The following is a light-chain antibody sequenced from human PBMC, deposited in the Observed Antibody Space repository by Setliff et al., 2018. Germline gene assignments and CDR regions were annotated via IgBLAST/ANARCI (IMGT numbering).Light chain of an antibody. Sequence: QSVLTQPPSVSGAPGQRVTISCTGSSSNIGAGYDVHWYQQLPGTAPKLLIYGNSNRPSGVPDRFSGSKSGTSASLAITGLQAEDEADYYYQSYDSSLSASDVFGTGTKVTVL. CDR3: QSYDSSLSASDV. CDR1: SSNIGAGYD. CDR2: GNS. J-gene: IGLJ1*01. V-gene: IGLV1-40*01.